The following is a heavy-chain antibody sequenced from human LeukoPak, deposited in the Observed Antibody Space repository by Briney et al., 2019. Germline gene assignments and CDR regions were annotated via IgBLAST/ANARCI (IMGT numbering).Heavy chain of an antibody. CDR2: IIPILGIA. CDR1: GGTFSSYA. Sequence: SSVKVSCKASGGTFSSYAISWVRQAPGQGLEWMGRIIPILGIANYAQKFQGRVTITADKSTSTAYMELSSLRSEDTAVYYCARATYSSSWYSHLFDYWGQGTLVTVSS. J-gene: IGHJ4*02. D-gene: IGHD6-13*01. CDR3: ARATYSSSWYSHLFDY. V-gene: IGHV1-69*04.